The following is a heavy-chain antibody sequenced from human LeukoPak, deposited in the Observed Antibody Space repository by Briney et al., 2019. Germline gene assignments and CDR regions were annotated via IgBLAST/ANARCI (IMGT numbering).Heavy chain of an antibody. CDR2: INPNSGGT. D-gene: IGHD3-9*01. J-gene: IGHJ4*02. CDR1: GYTFTGYY. Sequence: ASVTVSCTASGYTFTGYYMHWVRQAPGQGLEWMGWINPNSGGTNYAQKFQGRVTMTRDTSISTAYMELSRLRSDDTAVYYCARGHYDILTGYYSFDYWGQGTLVTVSS. V-gene: IGHV1-2*02. CDR3: ARGHYDILTGYYSFDY.